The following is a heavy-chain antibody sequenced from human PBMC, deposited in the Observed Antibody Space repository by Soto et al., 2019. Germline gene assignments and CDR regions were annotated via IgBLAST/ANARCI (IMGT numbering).Heavy chain of an antibody. J-gene: IGHJ6*02. D-gene: IGHD5-18*01. V-gene: IGHV4-31*03. CDR2: IYYSGST. CDR1: GGSISSGSYY. Sequence: TLSLTCTVSGGSISSGSYYWSWIRQHPGKGLEWTGYIYYSGSTYYNPSLKSRVTISVDTSKNQFSLKLSSVTAADTAVYYCASGRGYSYGYGMDVWGQGTTVTVSS. CDR3: ASGRGYSYGYGMDV.